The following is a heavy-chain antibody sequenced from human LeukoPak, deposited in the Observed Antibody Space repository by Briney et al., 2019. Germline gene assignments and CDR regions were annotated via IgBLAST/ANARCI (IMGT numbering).Heavy chain of an antibody. J-gene: IGHJ4*02. Sequence: GGSLRLSCAASGFTFSSYSMNWVRQAPGKGLEWVSYISSSSSTIYYADSVKGRFTISRDNAKNSLYLQMNSLRAEDTAVYYCARANSSSWYTGRHYFDYWGQGTLVTVSP. CDR2: ISSSSSTI. V-gene: IGHV3-48*01. CDR1: GFTFSSYS. D-gene: IGHD6-13*01. CDR3: ARANSSSWYTGRHYFDY.